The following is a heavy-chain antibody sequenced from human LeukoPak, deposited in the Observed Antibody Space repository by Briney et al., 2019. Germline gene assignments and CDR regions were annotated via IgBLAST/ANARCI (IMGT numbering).Heavy chain of an antibody. J-gene: IGHJ3*01. V-gene: IGHV3-30*02. Sequence: GGSLRLSCAASGFIFSSYGMHWVRQAPDKGLEWVAFIRYDGSRKYYADSVKGRFTISRDNAKNSLYLQINTLRAEDTAVYYCARGGGGAFDFWGQGAMVTVSS. CDR1: GFIFSSYG. D-gene: IGHD4-23*01. CDR2: IRYDGSRK. CDR3: ARGGGGAFDF.